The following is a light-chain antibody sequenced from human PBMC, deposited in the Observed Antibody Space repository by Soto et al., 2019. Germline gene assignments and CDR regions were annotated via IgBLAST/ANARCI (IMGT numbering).Light chain of an antibody. CDR2: AAS. J-gene: IGKJ4*01. Sequence: DIQITQSPSSVSASVGDRVTITCRASQGIVSWLAWYQQKPGNAPKLLIYAASSLQSGVPSRFSGSGSGTDFTLTISSLQPEDFATYYCQKADSLPLTFGGGTKVEIK. CDR3: QKADSLPLT. CDR1: QGIVSW. V-gene: IGKV1D-12*01.